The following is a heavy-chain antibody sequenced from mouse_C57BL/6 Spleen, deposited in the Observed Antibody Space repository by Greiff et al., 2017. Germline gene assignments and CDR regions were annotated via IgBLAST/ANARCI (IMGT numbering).Heavy chain of an antibody. V-gene: IGHV1-82*01. J-gene: IGHJ4*01. Sequence: QVQLKQSGPELVKPGASVKISCKASGYAFSSSWMNWVKQRPGKGLEWIGRIYPGDGDTNYNGKFKGKATLTADKYSSTAYMQLSSLTSEDYAVYYCARRVYYYAMNYWGQGTSVTVSS. CDR1: GYAFSSSW. CDR2: IYPGDGDT. CDR3: ARRVYYYAMNY.